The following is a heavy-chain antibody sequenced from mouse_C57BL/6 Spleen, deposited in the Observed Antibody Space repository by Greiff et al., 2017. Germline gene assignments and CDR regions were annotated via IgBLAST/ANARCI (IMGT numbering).Heavy chain of an antibody. CDR1: GYTFTSYW. V-gene: IGHV1-55*01. D-gene: IGHD1-1*01. CDR3: ARSPITTVVARGFAY. CDR2: IYPGSGST. J-gene: IGHJ3*01. Sequence: VQLQQPGAELVKPGASVKMSCKASGYTFTSYWITWVKQRPGQGLEWIGDIYPGSGSTNYNEKFKSKATLTVDTSSSTAYMQLSSLTSEDSAVYYCARSPITTVVARGFAYWGQGTLVTVSA.